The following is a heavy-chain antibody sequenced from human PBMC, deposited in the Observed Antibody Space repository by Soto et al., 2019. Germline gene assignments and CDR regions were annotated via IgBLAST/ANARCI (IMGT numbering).Heavy chain of an antibody. D-gene: IGHD1-7*01. CDR3: ARVDWNYSRSYYYYGMDV. V-gene: IGHV3-7*05. Sequence: GGSLRLSCAASGFTFSSYWMSWVRQAPGKGLEWVANIKQDGSEKYYVDSVKGRFTISRDNAKNSLYLQMNSLRAEDTAVYYCARVDWNYSRSYYYYGMDVWGQGTTVTVSS. CDR2: IKQDGSEK. CDR1: GFTFSSYW. J-gene: IGHJ6*02.